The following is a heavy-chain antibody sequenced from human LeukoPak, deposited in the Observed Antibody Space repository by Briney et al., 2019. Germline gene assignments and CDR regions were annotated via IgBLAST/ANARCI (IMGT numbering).Heavy chain of an antibody. V-gene: IGHV3-11*01. J-gene: IGHJ4*02. CDR1: GFTFSDYY. Sequence: PGGSLRLSCAASGFTFSDYYMSWIRQAPGKGLEWVSYISSSGSTIYYADSVKGRFTISRDNAKNTLYLQMNSLRAEDTAVYYCAKARMIRYFGVYFDYWGQGTLVTVSS. CDR3: AKARMIRYFGVYFDY. CDR2: ISSSGSTI. D-gene: IGHD3-9*01.